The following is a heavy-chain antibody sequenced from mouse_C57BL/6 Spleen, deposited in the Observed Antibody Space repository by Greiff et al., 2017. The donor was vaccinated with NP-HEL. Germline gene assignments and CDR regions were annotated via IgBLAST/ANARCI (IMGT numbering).Heavy chain of an antibody. V-gene: IGHV14-1*01. J-gene: IGHJ3*01. CDR3: TIYYYGSSPFAY. CDR2: IDPEDGDT. CDR1: GFNIKDYY. Sequence: EVKLQESGAELVRPGASVKLSCTASGFNIKDYYMHWVKQRPEQGLEWLGRIDPEDGDTEYAPKFQGKATMTADTSSNTAYLQLSSLTSEDTAVYYCTIYYYGSSPFAYWGQGTLVTVSA. D-gene: IGHD1-1*01.